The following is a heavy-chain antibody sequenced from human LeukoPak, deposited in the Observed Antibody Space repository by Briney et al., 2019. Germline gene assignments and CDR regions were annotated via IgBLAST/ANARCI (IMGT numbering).Heavy chain of an antibody. Sequence: RGSLRHSCAASGDTICSYTLRWDRQAPGEGLEWVSAISGSGGITSYADSVKGRFTISRHNSKNTLYLQMNSLRAEDTAVFYWANPGLAIRYYFDYWGQGTLVTVSS. CDR1: GDTICSYT. J-gene: IGHJ4*02. V-gene: IGHV3-23*01. CDR2: ISGSGGIT. CDR3: ANPGLAIRYYFDY. D-gene: IGHD3/OR15-3a*01.